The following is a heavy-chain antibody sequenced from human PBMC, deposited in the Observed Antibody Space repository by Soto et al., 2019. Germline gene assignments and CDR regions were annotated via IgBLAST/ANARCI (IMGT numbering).Heavy chain of an antibody. V-gene: IGHV4-39*07. D-gene: IGHD6-13*01. CDR1: GGSISSSNYH. Sequence: SETLSLTCTVSGGSISSSNYHWGWIRQPPGKGLEWIAKIYHSGNTYYNPSLKSRVTISVDKSKNQFSLKLSSVTAADTAVYYCASGSRKRYSSSRDFDYWGQGTLVTVSS. J-gene: IGHJ4*02. CDR2: IYHSGNT. CDR3: ASGSRKRYSSSRDFDY.